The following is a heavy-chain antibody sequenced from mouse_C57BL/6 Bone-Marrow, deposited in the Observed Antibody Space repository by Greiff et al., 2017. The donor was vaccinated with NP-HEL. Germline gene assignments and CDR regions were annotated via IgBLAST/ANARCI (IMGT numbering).Heavy chain of an antibody. CDR1: GYTFTSYD. Sequence: VQLQQPGPELVKPGASVKLSCKASGYTFTSYDINWVKQRPGRGLEWIGWIYPSDGGSKYNEKFKGKATLTVDTSSSTAYMELHSLTSEDSAVYFCASQPSHWYFGVWGTGTTVTVSS. V-gene: IGHV1-85*01. D-gene: IGHD6-1*01. CDR2: IYPSDGGS. CDR3: ASQPSHWYFGV. J-gene: IGHJ1*03.